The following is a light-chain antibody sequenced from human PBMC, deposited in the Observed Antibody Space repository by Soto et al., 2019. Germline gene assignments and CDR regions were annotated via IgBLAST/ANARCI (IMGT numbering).Light chain of an antibody. J-gene: IGLJ1*01. V-gene: IGLV2-14*01. Sequence: QSVLTQPASLSGSPGQSITISCTGTSGDIGAYDYVSWFQQHPGKAPKLMVFEVSNRPSGVSYRFSGSKSGNTASLTISGLQAEDEADYFCRSYSISTAYLFXTGTKLTVL. CDR3: RSYSISTAYL. CDR2: EVS. CDR1: SGDIGAYDY.